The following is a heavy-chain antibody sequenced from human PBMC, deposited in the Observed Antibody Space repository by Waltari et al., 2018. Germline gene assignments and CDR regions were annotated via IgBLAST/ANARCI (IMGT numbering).Heavy chain of an antibody. D-gene: IGHD2-15*01. CDR3: ASQSTTLFDY. CDR2: IWHDGSNE. CDR1: GFTFSRFG. J-gene: IGHJ4*02. V-gene: IGHV3-33*01. Sequence: QVQLVESGGGVVQPGRSLRLSCAASGFTFSRFGMHWVRQAPGKGVGWVAVIWHDGSNEYYVDSGKGRFTISRDNSKNTLYLQMNSLRAEDSAVYYCASQSTTLFDYWGQGTLVTVSS.